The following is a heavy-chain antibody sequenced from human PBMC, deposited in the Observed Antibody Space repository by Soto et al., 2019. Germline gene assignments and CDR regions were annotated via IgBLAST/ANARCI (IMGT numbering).Heavy chain of an antibody. CDR3: ARGALTALAYYYGMDV. CDR1: GGTFSSYT. D-gene: IGHD7-27*01. CDR2: TIPIFGTT. Sequence: SVKVSCKASGGTFSSYTMSWVRQAPGQGLEWMGGTIPIFGTTTYAHKFQGRVTITADESTSTVYMELSSLRGEDTAVYYCARGALTALAYYYGMDVWGQGTTVTVSS. V-gene: IGHV1-69*13. J-gene: IGHJ6*02.